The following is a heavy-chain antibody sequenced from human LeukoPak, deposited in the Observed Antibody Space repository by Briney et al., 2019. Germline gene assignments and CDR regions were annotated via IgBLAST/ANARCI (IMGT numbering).Heavy chain of an antibody. Sequence: SETLSLTCAVYGGSFSGYCWSWIRQPPGKGLEWIGEINHSGSTNYNPSLKSRVTISVDTSKNQFSLKLSSVTAADTAVYYCASTTTGNFDYWGQGTLVTVSS. D-gene: IGHD4-17*01. V-gene: IGHV4-34*01. CDR2: INHSGST. J-gene: IGHJ4*02. CDR1: GGSFSGYC. CDR3: ASTTTGNFDY.